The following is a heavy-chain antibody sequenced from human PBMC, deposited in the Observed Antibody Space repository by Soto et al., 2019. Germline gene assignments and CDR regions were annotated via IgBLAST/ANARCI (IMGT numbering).Heavy chain of an antibody. CDR1: AFNFRDYW. CDR2: INEDGSEK. D-gene: IGHD2-2*01. Sequence: GESLKISCAASAFNFRDYWMSWVRQAPGKGLEWVAKINEDGSEKYYVDSVKGRFTISRDNAKNSLYLQMNSLTVEDMAMYYCARASSSTSGAIDYWGQGTLVTVSS. J-gene: IGHJ4*02. V-gene: IGHV3-7*04. CDR3: ARASSSTSGAIDY.